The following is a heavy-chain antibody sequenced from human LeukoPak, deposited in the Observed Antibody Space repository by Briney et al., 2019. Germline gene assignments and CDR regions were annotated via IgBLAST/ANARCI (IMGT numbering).Heavy chain of an antibody. CDR2: INPNSGGT. V-gene: IGHV1-2*02. CDR1: GYTFTGYY. CDR3: ARGVIVVVPAAPHFDY. D-gene: IGHD2-2*01. Sequence: ASVKVSCKASGYTFTGYYMHWVRQAPGQGLEWMGWINPNSGGTNYAQKFQGRVTMTRVTSISTAYMELSRLRSDDTAVYYCARGVIVVVPAAPHFDYWGQGTLVTVSS. J-gene: IGHJ4*02.